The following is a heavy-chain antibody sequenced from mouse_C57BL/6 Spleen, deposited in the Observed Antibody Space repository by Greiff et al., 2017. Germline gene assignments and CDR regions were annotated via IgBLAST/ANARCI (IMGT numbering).Heavy chain of an antibody. CDR1: GYSFTGYF. J-gene: IGHJ1*03. D-gene: IGHD1-1*01. V-gene: IGHV1-20*01. Sequence: EVQLQQSGPELVKPGDSVKISCKASGYSFTGYFMNWVMQSHGKSLEWIGRINPYNGDTFYNQKFKGKATLTVDKSSSTANMELRSLTSEDSAVYYCARVPFTTVVAHWYFDVWGTGTTVTVSS. CDR2: INPYNGDT. CDR3: ARVPFTTVVAHWYFDV.